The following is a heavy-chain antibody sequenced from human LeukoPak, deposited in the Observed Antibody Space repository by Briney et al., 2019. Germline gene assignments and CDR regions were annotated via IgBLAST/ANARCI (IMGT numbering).Heavy chain of an antibody. CDR2: INWNGGST. J-gene: IGHJ4*02. CDR3: ARDLGLAPAAIDY. CDR1: GFTFDDYA. D-gene: IGHD2-2*01. V-gene: IGHV3-20*04. Sequence: PGRSLRLSCAASGFTFDDYAMHWVRQAPGKGLEWVSGINWNGGSTGYADSVKGRFTISRDNAKNSLYLQMNSLRAEDTALYYCARDLGLAPAAIDYWGQGTLVTVSS.